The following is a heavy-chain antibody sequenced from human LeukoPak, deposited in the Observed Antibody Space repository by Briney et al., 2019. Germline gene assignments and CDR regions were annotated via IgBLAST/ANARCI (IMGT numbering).Heavy chain of an antibody. V-gene: IGHV3-30*04. J-gene: IGHJ4*02. CDR1: GFTFSSYA. CDR3: ARVLAAAGTPDDIDY. CDR2: ISYDGSNK. Sequence: GRSLRLSCAASGFTFSSYAMHWVRQAPGKGLEWVAGISYDGSNKYYADSVKGRFTISRDNSKNTLYRQMNSLRAEDTSVYYCARVLAAAGTPDDIDYWGQGTLVTVSS. D-gene: IGHD6-13*01.